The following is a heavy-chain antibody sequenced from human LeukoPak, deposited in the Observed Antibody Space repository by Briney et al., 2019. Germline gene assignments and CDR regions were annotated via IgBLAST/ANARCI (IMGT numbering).Heavy chain of an antibody. J-gene: IGHJ4*01. CDR1: GSTFSDYY. V-gene: IGHV3-11*04. Sequence: SGGSLRLSCAASGSTFSDYYMSWIRQAPGKGLEWVSYISSSGSTIYYADSVKGRFTISRDNAKNSLYLQMNSLRAENPAVYYCARVSRTRRYFNNLGQGTLVTVSS. CDR3: ARVSRTRRYFNN. D-gene: IGHD2-2*01. CDR2: ISSSGSTI.